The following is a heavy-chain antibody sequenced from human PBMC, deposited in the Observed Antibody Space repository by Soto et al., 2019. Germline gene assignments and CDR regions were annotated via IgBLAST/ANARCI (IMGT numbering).Heavy chain of an antibody. CDR2: VNPSGGHT. Sequence: QVQLMQSGAEVKKPGASVKVSCKASGDTFTDYYIHWVRQAPGQGLEWMGTVNPSGGHTTYAQHFRGRVTITRNTSTSTLYKGRSSLTSDDTAVYYCARGGHVVVVTAALDYWGQGTLVTVSS. CDR1: GDTFTDYY. CDR3: ARGGHVVVVTAALDY. J-gene: IGHJ4*02. V-gene: IGHV1-46*01. D-gene: IGHD2-21*02.